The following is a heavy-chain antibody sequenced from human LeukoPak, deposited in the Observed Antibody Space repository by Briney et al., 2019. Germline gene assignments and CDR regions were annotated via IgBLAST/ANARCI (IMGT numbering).Heavy chain of an antibody. CDR2: INHSGST. D-gene: IGHD3-3*02. Sequence: SETLSLTCAVYGGSFSGYYWSWIRQPPGKGLEWIGEINHSGSTNYNPSLKSRVTISVDTSKNQFSLKLSSVTAADTAVYYCARDGIRMTTDAFDIWGQGTMVTVSS. CDR3: ARDGIRMTTDAFDI. CDR1: GGSFSGYY. J-gene: IGHJ3*02. V-gene: IGHV4-34*01.